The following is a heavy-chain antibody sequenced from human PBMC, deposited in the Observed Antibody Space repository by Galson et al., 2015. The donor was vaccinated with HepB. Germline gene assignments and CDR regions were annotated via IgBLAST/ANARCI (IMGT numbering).Heavy chain of an antibody. J-gene: IGHJ3*02. CDR3: AKFHNEGSASNWGLLWFGSQVHDVVDI. CDR1: GFTFSSYG. V-gene: IGHV3-30*18. D-gene: IGHD3-10*01. Sequence: SLRLSCAASGFTFSSYGMHWVRQAPGKGLEWVAVISYDGSNKYYADSVKGRFTISRDNSKNTLYLQMNSLRAEDTAVYYCAKFHNEGSASNWGLLWFGSQVHDVVDIWGQGTMVTVSS. CDR2: ISYDGSNK.